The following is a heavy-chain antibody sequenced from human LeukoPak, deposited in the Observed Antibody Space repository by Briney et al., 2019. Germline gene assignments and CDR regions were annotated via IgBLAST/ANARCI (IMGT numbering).Heavy chain of an antibody. CDR1: GFTFSTYR. CDR3: ARDYDILTGYSRFDY. CDR2: ISSSGSYK. Sequence: GGSLRLSCAASGFTFSTYRMNWVRQAPGKGLESDSYISSSGSYKYYADSVKGRFTVSRDNAKNSLYLQMNSLRAEDTAVYYCARDYDILTGYSRFDYWGQGALVTVSS. V-gene: IGHV3-21*01. D-gene: IGHD3-9*01. J-gene: IGHJ4*02.